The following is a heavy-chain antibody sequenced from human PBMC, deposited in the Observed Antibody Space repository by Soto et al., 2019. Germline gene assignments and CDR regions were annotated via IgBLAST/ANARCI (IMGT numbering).Heavy chain of an antibody. CDR2: IIPIFGTT. J-gene: IGHJ4*02. CDR1: GGTFSNYP. V-gene: IGHV1-69*01. CDR3: ARGLYCGGGCYSHFDY. D-gene: IGHD2-21*02. Sequence: VQLVQSGAEVKKPGSSVKVSCKASGGTFSNYPFIWVRQAPGQGLDWMGGIIPIFGTTDYGQRFQGRVTITAEESTNTAYMELSSLRSDDTAVYYCARGLYCGGGCYSHFDYWGQGTLVTVSS.